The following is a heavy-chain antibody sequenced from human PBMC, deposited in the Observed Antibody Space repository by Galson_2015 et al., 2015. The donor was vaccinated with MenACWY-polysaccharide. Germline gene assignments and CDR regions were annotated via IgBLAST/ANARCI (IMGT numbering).Heavy chain of an antibody. V-gene: IGHV3-23*01. Sequence: LRLSCAASGFTFSSSAMTWVRQAPGKGLEWVSGISRSGASTYYADSVKGRFTISRDISKNTLYLQMNSLRAEDTAVYYCAKYDTTWSFDYWGQGTLVTVSS. J-gene: IGHJ4*02. CDR1: GFTFSSSA. D-gene: IGHD1-14*01. CDR3: AKYDTTWSFDY. CDR2: ISRSGAST.